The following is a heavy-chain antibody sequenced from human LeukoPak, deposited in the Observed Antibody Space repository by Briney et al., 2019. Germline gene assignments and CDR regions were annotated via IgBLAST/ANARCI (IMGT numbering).Heavy chain of an antibody. CDR2: MNPHSGNT. Sequence: ASVTVSFKASGYTFTFYDIQWVRQAAGQGLEWMGWMNPHSGNTGYAQKFLGRITLTRNTSTSMAYMELTTLKSEDTAVYYCARGRRDVFDIWGQGTTVTVS. CDR1: GYTFTFYD. J-gene: IGHJ3*02. V-gene: IGHV1-8*03. CDR3: ARGRRDVFDI.